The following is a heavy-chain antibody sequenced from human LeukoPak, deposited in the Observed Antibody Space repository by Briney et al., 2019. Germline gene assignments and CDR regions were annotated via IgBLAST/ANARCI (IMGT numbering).Heavy chain of an antibody. V-gene: IGHV4-34*01. Sequence: SETLSLTCAVYGGSLSDYYWSWIRQPPGKGLEWIGEVHHSGSTNYSPSLKSRVTISVDTSENQFSLKLSSLTAADTAVYYCAREPAGSGWSFDSWGQGTPVTVSS. CDR2: VHHSGST. J-gene: IGHJ4*02. CDR1: GGSLSDYY. CDR3: AREPAGSGWSFDS. D-gene: IGHD6-19*01.